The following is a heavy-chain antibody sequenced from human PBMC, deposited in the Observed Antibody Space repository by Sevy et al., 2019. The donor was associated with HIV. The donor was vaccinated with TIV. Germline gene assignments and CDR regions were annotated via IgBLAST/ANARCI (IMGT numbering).Heavy chain of an antibody. V-gene: IGHV3-23*01. Sequence: GGSLRLSCAASGFTFSSYAMSWVRQAPGKGLEWVSAISGSGGSTYYADSVKGRFTISRENSKNTLYLQMNSLRAEDTAVYYCAKRGSSGWGNYYFDYWGQGTLVTVSS. J-gene: IGHJ4*02. CDR3: AKRGSSGWGNYYFDY. CDR1: GFTFSSYA. D-gene: IGHD6-19*01. CDR2: ISGSGGST.